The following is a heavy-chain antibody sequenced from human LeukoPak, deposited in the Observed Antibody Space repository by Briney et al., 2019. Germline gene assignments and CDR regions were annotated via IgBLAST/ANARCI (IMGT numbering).Heavy chain of an antibody. J-gene: IGHJ4*02. V-gene: IGHV4-59*01. CDR3: ATSYSSGWYSLDY. Sequence: SETLSLTCSVSGVSISSYYWSWIRQPPGKGLEWIPYIYYSGSTNYNPSLKSRVTISIDTSKNQFSLKVSSVTAADTAVYYCATSYSSGWYSLDYWGQGTLVTVSS. CDR2: IYYSGST. D-gene: IGHD6-19*01. CDR1: GVSISSYY.